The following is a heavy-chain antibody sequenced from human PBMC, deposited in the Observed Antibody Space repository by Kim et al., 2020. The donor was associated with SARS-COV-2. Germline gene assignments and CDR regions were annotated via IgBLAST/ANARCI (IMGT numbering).Heavy chain of an antibody. Sequence: KGRFTISRDNAKNSLYLQMNSLRAEDTAVDYCARAPYCSSTSCYALIFDYWGQGTLVTVSS. D-gene: IGHD2-2*01. J-gene: IGHJ4*02. CDR3: ARAPYCSSTSCYALIFDY. V-gene: IGHV3-11*06.